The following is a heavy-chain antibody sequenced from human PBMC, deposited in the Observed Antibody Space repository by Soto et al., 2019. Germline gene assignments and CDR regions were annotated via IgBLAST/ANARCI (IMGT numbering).Heavy chain of an antibody. CDR1: NETLTTYG. CDR3: ARDSSSSGYYYGMDV. J-gene: IGHJ6*02. D-gene: IGHD6-6*01. Sequence: QVHLVQSGAEVKKPGASVKVSCKASNETLTTYGISWVRQAPGQGLEWMGWVSGYSGHSSSAQEFQDRVIMTTDTSTTTAYVELRSLTSDDSAVYFCARDSSSSGYYYGMDVWGQGTTVTVSS. CDR2: VSGYSGHS. V-gene: IGHV1-18*01.